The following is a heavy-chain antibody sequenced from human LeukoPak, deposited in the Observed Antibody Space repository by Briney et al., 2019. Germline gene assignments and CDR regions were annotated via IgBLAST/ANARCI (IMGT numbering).Heavy chain of an antibody. D-gene: IGHD3-3*01. V-gene: IGHV1-69*13. Sequence: ASVKVSCKASGGTFSSYAISWVRQAPGQGLEWMGGIIPIFGTANYAQKFQGRVTITADESTSTAYMELSSLRSEDTAVYYCASGLLWSGYYNAFDIWGQGTMVTVSS. CDR3: ASGLLWSGYYNAFDI. J-gene: IGHJ3*02. CDR2: IIPIFGTA. CDR1: GGTFSSYA.